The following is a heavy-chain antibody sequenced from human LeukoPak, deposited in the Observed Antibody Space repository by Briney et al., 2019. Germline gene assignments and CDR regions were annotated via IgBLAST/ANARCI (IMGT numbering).Heavy chain of an antibody. V-gene: IGHV1-69*13. CDR3: ALSGGYCSSTGCSEFDY. J-gene: IGHJ4*02. CDR1: GGTFSSYA. D-gene: IGHD2-2*01. CDR2: IIPIFGTA. Sequence: SVKVSCKASGGTFSSYAISWVRQAPGQGLEWMGGIIPIFGTANYAQKFQGRVTITAEESTRTAYMELSSLRSEDTAVYYCALSGGYCSSTGCSEFDYWGQGTLVTVSS.